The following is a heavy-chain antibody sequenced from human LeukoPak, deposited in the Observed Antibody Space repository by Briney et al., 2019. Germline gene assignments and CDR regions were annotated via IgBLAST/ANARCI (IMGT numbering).Heavy chain of an antibody. CDR1: GGSFSGYY. CDR2: IYYSGST. CDR3: ARGARYVWGSYLTTFDY. Sequence: PSETLSLTCAVYGGSFSGYYWGWIRQPPGKGLEWIGSIYYSGSTYYNPSLKSRVTISVDTSKNQFSLKLSSVTAADTAVYYCARGARYVWGSYLTTFDYWGQGTLVTVSS. J-gene: IGHJ4*02. V-gene: IGHV4-34*01. D-gene: IGHD3-16*02.